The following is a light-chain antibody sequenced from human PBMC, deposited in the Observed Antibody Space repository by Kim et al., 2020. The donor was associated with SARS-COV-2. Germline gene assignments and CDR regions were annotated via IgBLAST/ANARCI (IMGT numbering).Light chain of an antibody. J-gene: IGLJ1*01. CDR2: HDT. V-gene: IGLV3-21*04. CDR1: NIGSKN. CDR3: QVWDGSTDHYV. Sequence: APGEAAKLPCAGNNIGSKNVQWYQQKAGQAPVLVISHDTDRPSEIPDRFSGTNSGNTATLTISGVEAGDEADYYCQVWDGSTDHYVFGTGTKVTVL.